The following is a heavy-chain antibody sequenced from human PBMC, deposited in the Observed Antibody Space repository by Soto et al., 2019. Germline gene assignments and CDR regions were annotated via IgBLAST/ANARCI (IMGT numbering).Heavy chain of an antibody. CDR2: IYYSGST. Sequence: PSQRPSLPWLFGGFSISNRIYHWVWPRQPPGKGLEWIGSIYYSGSTYYNPYLKSRVTISVDTSKNQFSLKLSSATAADTAVYYCAIQTVGPVEGYFEGSFDEWGRCTLV. D-gene: IGHD3-9*01. CDR3: AIQTVGPVEGYFEGSFDE. CDR1: GFSISNRIYH. J-gene: IGHJ2*01. V-gene: IGHV4-39*01.